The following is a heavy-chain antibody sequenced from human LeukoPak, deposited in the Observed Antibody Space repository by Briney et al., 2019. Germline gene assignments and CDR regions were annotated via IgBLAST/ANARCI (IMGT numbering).Heavy chain of an antibody. J-gene: IGHJ3*02. D-gene: IGHD3-16*02. CDR1: GGSISSGSYC. Sequence: PSQTLSLTCTVSGGSISSGSYCWNWIRQPAGKGLEWIGHIYSTGSTNYNPSLKSRVTISVDTSKNQFSLKLSSVTAADTAVYYCARTLGLSGAFDIGGQGTMVTVSS. CDR3: ARTLGLSGAFDI. V-gene: IGHV4-61*09. CDR2: IYSTGST.